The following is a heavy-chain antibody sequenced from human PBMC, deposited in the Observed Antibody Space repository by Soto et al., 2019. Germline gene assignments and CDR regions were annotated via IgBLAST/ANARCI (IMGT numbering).Heavy chain of an antibody. CDR1: GGSLSSYY. CDR3: AREGVDYDGAEFDY. V-gene: IGHV4-59*01. Sequence: SETPSLTCTVSGGSLSSYYWGWIRQSPGKGLEWIGSIFYSGSFNHNPSLKSRATISLDTSKNQFSLKLTSVTAADTAVYYCAREGVDYDGAEFDYWGQGTLVTVSS. J-gene: IGHJ4*02. CDR2: IFYSGSF. D-gene: IGHD4-17*01.